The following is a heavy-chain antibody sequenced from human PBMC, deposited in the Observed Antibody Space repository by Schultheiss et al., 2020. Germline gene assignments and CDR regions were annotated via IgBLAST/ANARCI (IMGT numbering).Heavy chain of an antibody. V-gene: IGHV3-23*01. CDR1: GFTFSSYA. J-gene: IGHJ3*02. CDR2: ISGSGDRT. D-gene: IGHD1-14*01. CDR3: ARGGTSSGLSVFDI. Sequence: GGSLRLSCAASGFTFSSYAMSWVRQAPGKGLEWVSAISGSGDRTTYADSVKGRFTIARDISKNTLYLQMNSLRAEDTAVYHCARGGTSSGLSVFDIWGQGTTVTVSS.